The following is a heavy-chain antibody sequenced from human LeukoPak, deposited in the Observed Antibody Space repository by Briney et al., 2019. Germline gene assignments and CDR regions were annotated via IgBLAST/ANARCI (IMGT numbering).Heavy chain of an antibody. J-gene: IGHJ5*02. CDR1: GGSISNYY. CDR3: ARGGGYYDSSGHHWFDP. D-gene: IGHD3-22*01. V-gene: IGHV4-4*09. Sequence: PSETLSLTCTVSGGSISNYYWSWIRQPPGKGLEWLGYIYTTDTSGGTNYNPSLRSRGTMSLDTSKNQFSLRLSAVTAADTAMYYCARGGGYYDSSGHHWFDPWGQGTLVTVSS. CDR2: IYTTDTSGGT.